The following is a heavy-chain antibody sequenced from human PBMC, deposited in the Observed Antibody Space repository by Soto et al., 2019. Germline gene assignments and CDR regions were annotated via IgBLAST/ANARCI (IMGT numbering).Heavy chain of an antibody. V-gene: IGHV3-23*01. CDR1: GFSFSTYA. CDR3: AKEFRRWYCSVNSCYGVVDY. D-gene: IGHD2-15*01. CDR2: LSGNGDNT. Sequence: PGGSLRLSCAASGFSFSTYAMSWVRQAPGKRLEWVSSLSGNGDNTYYADSVKGRFTISRDNSRNTLYLQMNSLRAEDTAVYHCAKEFRRWYCSVNSCYGVVDYWGQGTLVTVSS. J-gene: IGHJ4*02.